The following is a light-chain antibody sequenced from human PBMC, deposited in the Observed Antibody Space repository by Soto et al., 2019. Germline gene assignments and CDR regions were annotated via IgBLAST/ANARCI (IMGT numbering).Light chain of an antibody. J-gene: IGKJ3*01. CDR2: LGS. CDR1: QSLLHSNGYNY. CDR3: MQALQTPFT. V-gene: IGKV2-28*01. Sequence: DIVMTQSPLSLPVTPGEPASISCRSSQSLLHSNGYNYLDWYLQKPGQSPQLLIYLGSNRASGVPDRFSGSVSGTDFTLEISRVEAEDVGVYYCMQALQTPFTFGPGTKVDIK.